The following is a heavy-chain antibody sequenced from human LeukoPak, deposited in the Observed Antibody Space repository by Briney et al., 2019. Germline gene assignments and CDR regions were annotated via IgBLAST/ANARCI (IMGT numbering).Heavy chain of an antibody. D-gene: IGHD6-25*01. CDR3: AKGGYSIAAYYYYYYMDV. J-gene: IGHJ6*03. CDR1: AFTFSSYE. V-gene: IGHV3-23*01. Sequence: PGGSLRLSCAASAFTFSSYEMNWVRPAQGKGLEWVSAISGSGGSTYYADSVKGRFTISRDNSKNTLYLQMNSLRAEDTAVYYCAKGGYSIAAYYYYYYMDVWGKGTTVTVSS. CDR2: ISGSGGST.